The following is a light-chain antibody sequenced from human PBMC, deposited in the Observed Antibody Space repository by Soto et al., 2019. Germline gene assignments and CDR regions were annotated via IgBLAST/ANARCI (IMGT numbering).Light chain of an antibody. J-gene: IGKJ3*01. CDR3: QNYGTSRFT. Sequence: EIVLTQSPGTLSLSPGERATLSCRASQSVSSSYLAWYQQKPGQAPRILIYDASIRATGIPDRFSGSGSGTDFTLTISRLEPEDFAVYYCQNYGTSRFTFGPGTKVDIK. CDR2: DAS. V-gene: IGKV3-20*01. CDR1: QSVSSSY.